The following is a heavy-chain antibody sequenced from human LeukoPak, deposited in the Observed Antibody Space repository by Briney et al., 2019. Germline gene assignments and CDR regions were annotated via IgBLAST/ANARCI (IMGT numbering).Heavy chain of an antibody. CDR3: ARAPPSTAPDY. J-gene: IGHJ4*02. CDR1: GFTFTSYS. V-gene: IGHV3-21*01. CDR2: ISSTSWSI. Sequence: GGSLRLSCAASGFTFTSYSISWVRQAPGKGLEWVAIISSTSWSIYYADSVKGRFTISRDNAKNSLYLQMNSLRAEDTAVYFCARAPPSTAPDYWGQGTLVTVSS. D-gene: IGHD5/OR15-5a*01.